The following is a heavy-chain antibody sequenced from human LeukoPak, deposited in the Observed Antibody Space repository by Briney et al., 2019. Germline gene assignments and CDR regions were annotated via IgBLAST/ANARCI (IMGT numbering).Heavy chain of an antibody. Sequence: GGSLRLSCAASGFGFSSCEMNWVRQAPGKGLEWVSYISSSGSTIHYADSVKGRFTISRDNAKNSLYLQMNSLRAEDTAVYYCARDAQLSGDELGLWGQGTLVTVSS. V-gene: IGHV3-48*03. J-gene: IGHJ4*02. D-gene: IGHD5-12*01. CDR3: ARDAQLSGDELGL. CDR1: GFGFSSCE. CDR2: ISSSGSTI.